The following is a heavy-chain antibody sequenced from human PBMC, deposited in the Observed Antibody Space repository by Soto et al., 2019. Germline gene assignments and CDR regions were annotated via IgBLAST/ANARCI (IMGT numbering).Heavy chain of an antibody. CDR1: GYTFTIYY. V-gene: IGHV1-46*01. D-gene: IGHD6-13*01. CDR2: INPSGGST. Sequence: AAVKVSCKASGYTFTIYYMHWVLQAPGQGLEWMGIINPSGGSTSYAQKFQGRVTMTRDTSTSTVYMELSSLRSEDTAVYDCARDRWVIAAAGTSDEYRGQGTLGPVSS. CDR3: ARDRWVIAAAGTSDEY. J-gene: IGHJ4*02.